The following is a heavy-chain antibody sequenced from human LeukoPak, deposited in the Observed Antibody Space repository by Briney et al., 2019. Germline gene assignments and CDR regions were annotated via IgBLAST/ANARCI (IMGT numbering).Heavy chain of an antibody. D-gene: IGHD1-26*01. V-gene: IGHV3-23*01. CDR2: ISGSGSST. CDR3: ARDLGGSYGYFDY. Sequence: GGSPRLSCAASGFTFSGYAMTWVRQAPGKGLEWVSTISGSGSSTYYADSMKGRFTISRDNSKNTLYVQMNSLRVEDTAVYYCARDLGGSYGYFDYWGQGTLVTVSS. CDR1: GFTFSGYA. J-gene: IGHJ4*02.